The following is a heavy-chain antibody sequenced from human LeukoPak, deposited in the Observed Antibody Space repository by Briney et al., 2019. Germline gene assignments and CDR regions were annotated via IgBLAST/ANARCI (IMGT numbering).Heavy chain of an antibody. CDR2: IIPIFGTA. CDR3: ARRPGGYYYAPFDY. V-gene: IGHV1-69*06. J-gene: IGHJ4*02. Sequence: SVKVSCKASGGTFSSYAISWVRQAPGQGLEWMGGIIPIFGTANYAQKFQGRVTITADKSTSTACMELSSLRSEDTAVYYCARRPGGYYYAPFDYWGQGTLVTVSS. D-gene: IGHD3-22*01. CDR1: GGTFSSYA.